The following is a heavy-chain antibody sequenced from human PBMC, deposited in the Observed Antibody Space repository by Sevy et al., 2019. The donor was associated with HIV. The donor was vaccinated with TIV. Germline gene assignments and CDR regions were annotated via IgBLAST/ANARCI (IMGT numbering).Heavy chain of an antibody. J-gene: IGHJ4*02. CDR3: VRGDSGSYLYYFDY. V-gene: IGHV3-30*04. D-gene: IGHD1-26*01. CDR1: GFTFSSYA. Sequence: GGSLRLSCAASGFTFSSYAMHWVRQAPGKGLEWVAVISYDGSNKYYADSVKGRFTISRDNSKNTLYLQMNSLRAEDTAVYYCVRGDSGSYLYYFDYWGQGTLVTVSS. CDR2: ISYDGSNK.